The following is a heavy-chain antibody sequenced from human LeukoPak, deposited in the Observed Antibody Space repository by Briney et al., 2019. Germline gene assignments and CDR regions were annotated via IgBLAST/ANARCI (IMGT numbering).Heavy chain of an antibody. CDR2: ISWNSGSI. D-gene: IGHD3-10*01. CDR1: GFTFDDYA. J-gene: IGHJ4*02. CDR3: AKSYGSGSYYSLDY. V-gene: IGHV3-9*01. Sequence: PGGSLRLSCAASGFTFDDYAMHWVRQAPGKGLEWVSGISWNSGSIGYADSVKGRFTISRDNAKTSLYLQMNSLRAEDTAFYSCAKSYGSGSYYSLDYGGKGTLVTLSS.